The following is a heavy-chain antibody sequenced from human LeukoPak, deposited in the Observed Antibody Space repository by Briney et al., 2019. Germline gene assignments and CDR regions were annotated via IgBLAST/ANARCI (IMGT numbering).Heavy chain of an antibody. CDR1: GFTFSSFG. J-gene: IGHJ4*02. Sequence: GRSLRLSCAASGFTFSSFGMHWVRQAPGMGLEWVAVISYDGSDKYYADSVKGRFTISRDNSKNTLYLQMNSLRADDTAVYYCAKDQGGGTAGNVYVGCSDYWGQGTLVTVSS. D-gene: IGHD2-8*01. CDR2: ISYDGSDK. V-gene: IGHV3-30*18. CDR3: AKDQGGGTAGNVYVGCSDY.